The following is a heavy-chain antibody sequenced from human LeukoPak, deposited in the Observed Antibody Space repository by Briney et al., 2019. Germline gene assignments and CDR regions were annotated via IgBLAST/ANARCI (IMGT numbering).Heavy chain of an antibody. CDR2: INSDGSST. CDR3: ARADSSTWHDAFDI. V-gene: IGHV3-74*01. J-gene: IGHJ3*02. Sequence: GGSLRLSCAASGFTFSSYWTHWVRQAPGKGLVWVSRINSDGSSTSYADSVKGRFTISRDNAKNTLYLQMNSLRAEDTAVYYCARADSSTWHDAFDIWGQGKMVTVSS. CDR1: GFTFSSYW. D-gene: IGHD6-13*01.